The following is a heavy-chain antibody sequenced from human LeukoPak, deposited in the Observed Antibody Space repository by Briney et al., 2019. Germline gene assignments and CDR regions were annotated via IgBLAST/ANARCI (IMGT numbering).Heavy chain of an antibody. CDR3: AKDPNGDYVDGFDS. Sequence: GGSLRLSCAASGLTFRNYALTWVRQTPGRGLEWVSSITGGGVGTSYADSVKGRFTVYRDNSKNTLYLQMNSLRAGDTAVYYCAKDPNGDYVDGFDSWGQGTLVTVSS. J-gene: IGHJ3*01. CDR1: GLTFRNYA. V-gene: IGHV3-23*01. CDR2: ITGGGVGT. D-gene: IGHD4-17*01.